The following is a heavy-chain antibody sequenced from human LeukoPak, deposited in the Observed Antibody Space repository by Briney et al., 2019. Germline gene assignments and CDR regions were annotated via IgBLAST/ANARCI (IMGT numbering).Heavy chain of an antibody. Sequence: PGGSLRLSCAASGFTVSSNYMSWVRQAPGKGLEWVSVIYSGGSTYYADSVKGRFTISRDSSKNTLYLQMNSLRAEDTAVYYCARGEYDYGDYFHYWGQGTLVTVSS. J-gene: IGHJ4*02. CDR2: IYSGGST. CDR3: ARGEYDYGDYFHY. V-gene: IGHV3-53*01. CDR1: GFTVSSNY. D-gene: IGHD4-17*01.